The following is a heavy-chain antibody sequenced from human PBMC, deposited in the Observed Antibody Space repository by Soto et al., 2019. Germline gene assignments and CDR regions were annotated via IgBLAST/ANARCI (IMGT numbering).Heavy chain of an antibody. CDR1: GFTFNNYA. J-gene: IGHJ6*01. CDR3: VKDWTGDTCPCMDV. D-gene: IGHD2-8*02. V-gene: IGHV3-23*01. Sequence: EVQLLEPGGGLVQPGGSLRLSCAASGFTFNNYAMTWVRQAPGKGLEWVSTISGSDDSTYYADSVKGRLTISRDNSKNALYLQMSSLRAEDTALYYCVKDWTGDTCPCMDVWGQGTTVTVSS. CDR2: ISGSDDST.